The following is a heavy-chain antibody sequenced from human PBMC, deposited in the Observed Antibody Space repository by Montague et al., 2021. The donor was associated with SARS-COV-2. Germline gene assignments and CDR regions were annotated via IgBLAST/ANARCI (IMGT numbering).Heavy chain of an antibody. CDR3: ARGHLSVSMIVVVFTSASYYFDY. CDR1: GGSFGDDH. D-gene: IGHD3-22*01. J-gene: IGHJ4*02. V-gene: IGHV4-34*01. Sequence: SETLSLTCAVYGGSFGDDHWSWTRQLPGKGLEWIGDIKQSGSTNXNPSLKSRGTISVDTSKNQFSLKLTSVTAADTAVYFCARGHLSVSMIVVVFTSASYYFDYWGQGAQVTVSS. CDR2: IKQSGST.